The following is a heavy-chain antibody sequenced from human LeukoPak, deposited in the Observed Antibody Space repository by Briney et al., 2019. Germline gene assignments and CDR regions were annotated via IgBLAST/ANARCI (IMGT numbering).Heavy chain of an antibody. D-gene: IGHD4-17*01. CDR1: GGAISSNY. Sequence: SETLSLTCTVSGGAISSNYWSWVRQPPGKGLEWIGYVYYTGSTNYNPSLKSRVTISVDSSKNQFSLKLSSLTAADTAVYFCARRGLRYGDYYFDYWGQGALVTISS. CDR2: VYYTGST. V-gene: IGHV4-59*12. CDR3: ARRGLRYGDYYFDY. J-gene: IGHJ4*02.